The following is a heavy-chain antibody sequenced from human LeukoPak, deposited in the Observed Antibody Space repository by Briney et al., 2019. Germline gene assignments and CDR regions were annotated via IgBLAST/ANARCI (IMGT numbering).Heavy chain of an antibody. CDR3: TTEVLDFLSGYSPKFDY. Sequence: GGSLRLACADSGFTFSNAWMRWVRQAPGKGLERVGRIKSKTDGGTTDYAAPVKGRFTISRDDSKNTLYLQMNSLKTEDTAVYYCTTEVLDFLSGYSPKFDYWCQGTLVTVSS. CDR1: GFTFSNAW. CDR2: IKSKTDGGTT. J-gene: IGHJ4*02. D-gene: IGHD3-3*01. V-gene: IGHV3-15*01.